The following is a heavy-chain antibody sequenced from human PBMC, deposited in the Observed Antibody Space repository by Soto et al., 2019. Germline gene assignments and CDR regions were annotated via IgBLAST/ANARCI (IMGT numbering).Heavy chain of an antibody. V-gene: IGHV4-59*01. J-gene: IGHJ6*03. CDR1: GGSISSYY. CDR3: AREGRVRAGMGYYGSGSYYNNNYYYYYMDV. Sequence: PSETLSLTCTASGGSISSYYWSWIRQPPGKGLEWIGYIYYSGSTNYNPSLKSRVTISVDTSKNQFSLKLSSVTAADTAVYYCAREGRVRAGMGYYGSGSYYNNNYYYYYMDVWGKGTTFTVSS. CDR2: IYYSGST. D-gene: IGHD3-10*01.